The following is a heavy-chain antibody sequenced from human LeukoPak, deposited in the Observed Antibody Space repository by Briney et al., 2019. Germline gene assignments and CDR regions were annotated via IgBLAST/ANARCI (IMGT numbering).Heavy chain of an antibody. V-gene: IGHV1-18*01. CDR1: GYIFTSYG. CDR3: ARNKNGYYYNIQGYSPTAL. Sequence: ASVKVSCKASGYIFTSYGISWVRQAPGQGLEWMGWISVYNGNTNYPQRLQGRVTMTTDTSTTTAYMELRSLRSDDTAVYYCARNKNGYYYNIQGYSPTALWGQEPWSPSPQ. J-gene: IGHJ4*01. CDR2: ISVYNGNT. D-gene: IGHD3-9*01.